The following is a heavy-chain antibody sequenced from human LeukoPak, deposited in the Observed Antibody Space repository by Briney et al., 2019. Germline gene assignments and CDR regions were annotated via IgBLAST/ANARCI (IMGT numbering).Heavy chain of an antibody. V-gene: IGHV1-18*01. D-gene: IGHD3-3*01. J-gene: IGHJ4*02. CDR1: GYTFSSYD. CDR2: MNPNSGNT. CDR3: ARFTIFGVVTELGY. Sequence: GASVKVSCKASGYTFSSYDINWVRQATGQGLEWMGWMNPNSGNTNYAQKLQGRVTTTTDTSTSTAYMELRSLRSDDTAVYYCARFTIFGVVTELGYWGQGTLVTVSS.